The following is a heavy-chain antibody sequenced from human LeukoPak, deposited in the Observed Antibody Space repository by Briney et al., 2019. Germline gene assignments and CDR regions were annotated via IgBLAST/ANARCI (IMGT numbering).Heavy chain of an antibody. V-gene: IGHV1-69*05. CDR1: GGTFSRYA. D-gene: IGHD6-19*01. J-gene: IGHJ4*02. CDR3: AREVGWGLFDY. CDR2: IIPIFGTA. Sequence: GASVKVSCKASGGTFSRYAISWVRQAPGQGLEWMGGIIPIFGTANHAQKFQGRVTITTDESTSTAYMELSSLRSEDTAVYYCAREVGWGLFDYWGQGTLVTVSS.